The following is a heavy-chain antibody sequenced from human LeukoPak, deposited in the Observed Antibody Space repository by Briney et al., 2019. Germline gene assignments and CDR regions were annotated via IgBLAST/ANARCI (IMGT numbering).Heavy chain of an antibody. CDR3: AALDHGRDF. CDR1: GFTFSTYW. J-gene: IGHJ4*02. Sequence: GGSLRLSCAASGFTFSTYWMHWVRQAPGKGLVWVSRINRDASSIAYADSVQGRFTISRDNAKNTLYLQMNNLRAEDTAVYHCAALDHGRDFWGQGALVTVSS. CDR2: INRDASSI. V-gene: IGHV3-74*01.